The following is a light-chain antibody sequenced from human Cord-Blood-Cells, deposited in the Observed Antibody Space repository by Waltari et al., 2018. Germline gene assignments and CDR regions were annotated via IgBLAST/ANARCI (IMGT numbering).Light chain of an antibody. CDR2: AAS. Sequence: IQITQSPSSLSASVGDRATITCRASQSISSYLNWYQQKPGKAPRLLIYAASSLQSWVPSRLSGSGSGTDFTLTISSLQPEDFATYYCQQSYSTPHTFGQGTKLEIK. CDR3: QQSYSTPHT. J-gene: IGKJ2*01. CDR1: QSISSY. V-gene: IGKV1-39*01.